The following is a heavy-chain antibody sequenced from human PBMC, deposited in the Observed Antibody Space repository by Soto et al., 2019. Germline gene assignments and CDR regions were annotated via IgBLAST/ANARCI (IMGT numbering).Heavy chain of an antibody. Sequence: EVQLVESGGGLVQPGGSLRLSCVASGFTLSSYSMNWVRQAPGKGLEWISYISSCSDTIHYADSVKGRFTVSRDNAKNSLYLQMNSLRDDDTAVYYCARPGEGVLFYYALDVWGQGTTVTVSS. CDR1: GFTLSSYS. CDR2: ISSCSDTI. V-gene: IGHV3-48*02. CDR3: ARPGEGVLFYYALDV. J-gene: IGHJ6*02. D-gene: IGHD3-16*01.